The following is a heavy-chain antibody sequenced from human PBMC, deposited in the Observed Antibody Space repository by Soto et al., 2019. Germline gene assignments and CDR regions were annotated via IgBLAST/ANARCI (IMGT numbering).Heavy chain of an antibody. CDR2: IFYSGST. J-gene: IGHJ4*02. V-gene: IGHV4-61*01. CDR1: GGSFSIGSYY. D-gene: IGHD5-18*01. Sequence: SETLSLTCTVSGGSFSIGSYYLSWIRQPPGKGLEWIGYIFYSGSTNYKPSLKSRVTISIDTSKNQFSLKLSSVTAADTAVYYCASLEVGNSHGPLDYWGQGALITV. CDR3: ASLEVGNSHGPLDY.